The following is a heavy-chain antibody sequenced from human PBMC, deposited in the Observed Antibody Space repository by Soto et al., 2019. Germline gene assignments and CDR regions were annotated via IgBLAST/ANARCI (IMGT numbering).Heavy chain of an antibody. V-gene: IGHV3-11*01. D-gene: IGHD3-3*01. CDR3: ASCSPNYDFYLA. Sequence: GGSLRLSCAASGFTFSDYYMSWIRQAPGKGLEWVSYISSSGSTIYYADSVKGRFTISRDNAKNSLYLQMNSLRAEDTAVYYCASCSPNYDFYLAWGQGTLVTVSS. CDR1: GFTFSDYY. CDR2: ISSSGSTI. J-gene: IGHJ5*02.